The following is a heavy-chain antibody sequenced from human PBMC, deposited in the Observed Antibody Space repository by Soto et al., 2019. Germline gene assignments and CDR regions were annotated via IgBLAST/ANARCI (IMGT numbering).Heavy chain of an antibody. D-gene: IGHD2-15*01. CDR3: GSHKDLRPAALGF. CDR1: GDSIGASGHY. CDR2: VYYSGAT. V-gene: IGHV4-31*03. J-gene: IGHJ4*02. Sequence: PSETLSLTCTVSGDSIGASGHYCNWLRQGPGKGLEWIGCVYYSGATHYTPSLRARATITRDTSKNQFSLRIISVTAADTALYYCGSHKDLRPAALGFWGQGGLVTVSS.